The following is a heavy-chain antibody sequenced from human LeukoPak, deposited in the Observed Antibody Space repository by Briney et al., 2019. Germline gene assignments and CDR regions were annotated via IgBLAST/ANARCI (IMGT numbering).Heavy chain of an antibody. D-gene: IGHD6-13*01. CDR1: GGSFSGYY. Sequence: ETLSLTCAVYGGSFSGYYWSWVRQAPGKGLEWVSVISGSGGSTYYADSVKGRFTISRDNSKNTLYLQMNSLRAEDTAIYYCARAPGYSSSWGDYFDYWGQEPWSPSPQ. CDR2: ISGSGGST. CDR3: ARAPGYSSSWGDYFDY. J-gene: IGHJ4*01. V-gene: IGHV3-23*01.